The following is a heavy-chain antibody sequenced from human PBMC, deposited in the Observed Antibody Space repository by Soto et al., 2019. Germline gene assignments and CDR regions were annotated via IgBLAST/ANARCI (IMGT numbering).Heavy chain of an antibody. V-gene: IGHV1-2*02. CDR1: GSTFTVYY. J-gene: IGHJ3*02. CDR2: INPNNGGT. CDR3: ARASGVYDAFDI. Sequence: ASVKVSCRASGSTFTVYYIHWVRQAPGQGLEWMGWINPNNGGTKYAQNFQGSVTMTRDTSISTAYMELSRLRSDDTAVYYCARASGVYDAFDIWGQGTMVTVSS. D-gene: IGHD4-17*01.